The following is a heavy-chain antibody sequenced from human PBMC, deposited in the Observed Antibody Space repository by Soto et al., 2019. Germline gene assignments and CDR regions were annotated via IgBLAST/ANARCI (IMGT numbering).Heavy chain of an antibody. V-gene: IGHV1-69*12. CDR2: IIPIFGTA. CDR3: EGEGGVTMVRGVISDY. J-gene: IGHJ4*02. D-gene: IGHD3-10*01. Sequence: QVQLVQSGAEVKKPGSSVKVSCKASGGTFSSYAISWVRQAPGQGLEWMGGIIPIFGTANSAQKFQGRVPLTADEAPSTADMELSSLRSEDTAVYYCEGEGGVTMVRGVISDYWGQGTLVTVSS. CDR1: GGTFSSYA.